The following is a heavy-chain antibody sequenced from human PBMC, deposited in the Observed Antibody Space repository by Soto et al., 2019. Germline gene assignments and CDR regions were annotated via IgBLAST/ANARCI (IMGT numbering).Heavy chain of an antibody. Sequence: PGGSLRLSCAASGFTFSSYAMHWVRQAPGKGLEYVAIISYDGTNTYYADSVKGRFTISRDNSKNTLYLQMNSLRDEDTAVYYCASEPSGPPEFGFDIWGQGTMVTVSS. CDR3: ASEPSGPPEFGFDI. CDR1: GFTFSSYA. CDR2: ISYDGTNT. D-gene: IGHD3-10*01. J-gene: IGHJ3*02. V-gene: IGHV3-30*03.